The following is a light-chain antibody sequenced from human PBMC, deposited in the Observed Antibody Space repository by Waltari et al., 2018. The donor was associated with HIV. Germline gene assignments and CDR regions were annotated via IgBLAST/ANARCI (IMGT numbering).Light chain of an antibody. V-gene: IGLV2-23*02. CDR1: SSDVSTYKL. J-gene: IGLJ2*01. Sequence: QSALTPPASLSGSPGQSITISCNETSSDVSTYKLVSWYQQHPGKVPKLIIYEMNKRPSGVSNRFSGSKSGNMASLTISGLQAEDEAFYHCCSYAGRSTFVLFGGGTKLTVL. CDR2: EMN. CDR3: CSYAGRSTFVL.